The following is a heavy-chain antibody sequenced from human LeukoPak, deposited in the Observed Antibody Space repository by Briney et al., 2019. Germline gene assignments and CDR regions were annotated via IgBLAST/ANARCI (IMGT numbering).Heavy chain of an antibody. D-gene: IGHD3-22*01. Sequence: GESLKISCKGSGYSFTSYWIGWVRQMPGKGLEWMGIIYPGDSDTKYSPSFQGQVTISADKPISTAYLQWSSLKASDTAMYYCARRAHDSSGYSYGMDVWGQGTTVTVSS. CDR3: ARRAHDSSGYSYGMDV. CDR1: GYSFTSYW. J-gene: IGHJ6*02. V-gene: IGHV5-51*01. CDR2: IYPGDSDT.